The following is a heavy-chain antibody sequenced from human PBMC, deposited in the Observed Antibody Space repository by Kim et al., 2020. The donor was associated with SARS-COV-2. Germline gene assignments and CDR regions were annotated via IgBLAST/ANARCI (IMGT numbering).Heavy chain of an antibody. CDR2: ISAYNGNT. D-gene: IGHD1-26*01. J-gene: IGHJ4*02. CDR1: GYTFTSYG. Sequence: VSVKVSCKASGYTFTSYGISWVRQAPGQGLEWMGWISAYNGNTNYAQKLQGRVTMTTDTSTSTAYMELRSLRSDDTAVYYCARDQGGFYIVGATTYYDYWGQGTLVTVSS. CDR3: ARDQGGFYIVGATTYYDY. V-gene: IGHV1-18*01.